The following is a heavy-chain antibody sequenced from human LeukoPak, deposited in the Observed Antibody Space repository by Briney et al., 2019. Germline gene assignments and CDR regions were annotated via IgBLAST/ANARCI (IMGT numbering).Heavy chain of an antibody. J-gene: IGHJ4*01. V-gene: IGHV4-61*05. CDR3: ATHGGASGWSYFDN. CDR2: VHNSGSS. Sequence: SETLSLTCTVSGGSISSSSYYWGWIRQPPGKGLEWIGYVHNSGSSNYNPSNPSLKSRATISVDTSKSQFSLRLTSVTAADTAVYYCATHGGASGWSYFDNWGHGTLVTVSS. D-gene: IGHD6-19*01. CDR1: GGSISSSSYY.